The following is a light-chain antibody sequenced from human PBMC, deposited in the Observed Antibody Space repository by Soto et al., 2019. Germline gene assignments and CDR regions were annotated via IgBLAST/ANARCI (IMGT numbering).Light chain of an antibody. J-gene: IGLJ2*01. CDR3: SSYAGSNNVV. CDR2: EVS. V-gene: IGLV2-8*01. CDR1: SSDVGGYNY. Sequence: QSALTQPPSASGSPGQSVTISCTGTSSDVGGYNYVSWYQQHPGKAPKLMIYEVSKRPSGVPDRFSGSKSGNTASLTVSGLQAEDAGDYYCSSYAGSNNVVFGGGTKLTVL.